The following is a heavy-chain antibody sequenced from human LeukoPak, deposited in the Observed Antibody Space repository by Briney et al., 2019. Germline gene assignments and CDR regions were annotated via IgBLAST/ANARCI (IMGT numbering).Heavy chain of an antibody. CDR2: INPNSGGT. V-gene: IGHV1-2*02. D-gene: IGHD1-1*01. J-gene: IGHJ3*02. CDR3: ARDLYISGGFDAFDI. Sequence: ASVKVSCKASGYTFTGYYMHWVRQAPGQGLEWMGWINPNSGGTNYAQKFQGRVTMTRDTSISTAYMELSRLRSDDTAVYYCARDLYISGGFDAFDIWGQGTMVTVSS. CDR1: GYTFTGYY.